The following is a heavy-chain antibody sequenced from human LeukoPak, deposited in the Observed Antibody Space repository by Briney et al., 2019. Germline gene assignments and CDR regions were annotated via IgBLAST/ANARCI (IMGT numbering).Heavy chain of an antibody. Sequence: PSETLSLTCTVSGGSISSYYWSWIRQPPGKGLEWIWYIYYSGSTNYNPSLKSRVTISVDTSKNQFSLKLSSVTAADTAVYYCARDRIAVAGNYYYYYGMDVWGQGTTVTVSS. D-gene: IGHD6-19*01. V-gene: IGHV4-59*01. CDR1: GGSISSYY. J-gene: IGHJ6*02. CDR2: IYYSGST. CDR3: ARDRIAVAGNYYYYYGMDV.